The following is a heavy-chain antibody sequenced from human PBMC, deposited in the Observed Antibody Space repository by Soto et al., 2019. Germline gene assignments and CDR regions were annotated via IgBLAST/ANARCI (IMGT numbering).Heavy chain of an antibody. J-gene: IGHJ4*02. V-gene: IGHV3-72*01. D-gene: IGHD3-22*01. CDR3: VRATSFSDSSGYTRCLDY. CDR1: GFTLSGYY. Sequence: GGSVRLSCAGSGFTLSGYYIDWVRQAPGKGLEWVGRSRDKPQGYSTAYAASVKGRFTTSRDESKNSAYLQMNSLKTEDTAVYYCVRATSFSDSSGYTRCLDYWGQGTLVTVSS. CDR2: SRDKPQGYST.